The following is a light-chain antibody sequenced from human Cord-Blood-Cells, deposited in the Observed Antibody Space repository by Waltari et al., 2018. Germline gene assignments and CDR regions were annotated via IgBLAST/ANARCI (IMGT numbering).Light chain of an antibody. V-gene: IGKV1-39*01. CDR2: AAS. CDR1: QSISSY. J-gene: IGKJ1*01. Sequence: DIQMTQSPSSLSASVGDRVTITCRASQSISSYLHWYQQKPGKAPKLLIYAASSLQSGVPSRFSGSGAGKEFTLTISSLQSEDFAVYYCQQYNNWPQTFGQGTKGEIK. CDR3: QQYNNWPQT.